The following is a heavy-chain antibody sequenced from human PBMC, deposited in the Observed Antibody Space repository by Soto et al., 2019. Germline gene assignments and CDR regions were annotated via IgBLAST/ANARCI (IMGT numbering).Heavy chain of an antibody. D-gene: IGHD1-1*01. V-gene: IGHV1-46*01. CDR3: ARDRNEDNWFDP. CDR1: GYTFTSYY. J-gene: IGHJ5*02. CDR2: INPSGGST. Sequence: ASVKVSCKASGYTFTSYYMYWVRQAPGQGLEWMGIINPSGGSTSYAQKFQGRFTISRDNAKNTLYLQMNSLRAEDTAVYYCARDRNEDNWFDPWGQGTLVTVSS.